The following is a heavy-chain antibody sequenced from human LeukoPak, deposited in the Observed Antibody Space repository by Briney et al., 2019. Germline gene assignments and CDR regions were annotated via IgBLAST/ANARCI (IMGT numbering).Heavy chain of an antibody. CDR3: ARGYYGGNEILDY. J-gene: IGHJ4*02. Sequence: ASVKVSCKASGYTFISYYMHWVRQAPGQGLEWMGMINPSGGSTSYAQKFQGRVTMTRDTSTSTVYMELSSLRSEDTAMYYCARGYYGGNEILDYWGQGTLVTVSS. V-gene: IGHV1-46*01. D-gene: IGHD4-23*01. CDR1: GYTFISYY. CDR2: INPSGGST.